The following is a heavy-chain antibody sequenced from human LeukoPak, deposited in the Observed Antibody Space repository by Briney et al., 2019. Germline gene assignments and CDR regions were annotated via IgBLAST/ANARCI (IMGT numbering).Heavy chain of an antibody. J-gene: IGHJ4*02. Sequence: GGSLRLSCAASGFTFSSYEMNWVRQAPGKGLEWVSYISSSGSTIYYADSVKGRFTISRDNAKNSLYLQMNSLRAEDTAVYFCVKGREYNYDYFDYWGQGTLVTVSS. CDR2: ISSSGSTI. D-gene: IGHD5-18*01. CDR3: VKGREYNYDYFDY. CDR1: GFTFSSYE. V-gene: IGHV3-48*03.